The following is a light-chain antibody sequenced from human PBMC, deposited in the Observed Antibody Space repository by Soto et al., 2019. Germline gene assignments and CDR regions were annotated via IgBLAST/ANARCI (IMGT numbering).Light chain of an antibody. CDR1: QSINNW. V-gene: IGKV1-5*03. J-gene: IGKJ1*01. Sequence: DIQMTQSPSTLSASVGDRVTITCRASQSINNWLAWYQQKPGKAPKLLIYRASSLENGVPSRFSGRGSGTEFIFTITSLQPDDFATSYCQQYSSASTFGQGTKVEI. CDR3: QQYSSAST. CDR2: RAS.